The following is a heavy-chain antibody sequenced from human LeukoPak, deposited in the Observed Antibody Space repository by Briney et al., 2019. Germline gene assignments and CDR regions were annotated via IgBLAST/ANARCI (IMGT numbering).Heavy chain of an antibody. CDR1: GGSISSGSYY. CDR3: ARSDSGSYAWDDAFDI. CDR2: IHTSGST. V-gene: IGHV4-61*02. Sequence: PSETLSLTCTVSGGSISSGSYYWSWIRQPAGKGLEWIGRIHTSGSTNYNPSLKSRVTISVDTSKNQFSLKLSSVTAADTAVYYCARSDSGSYAWDDAFDIWGQGTMVTVSS. J-gene: IGHJ3*02. D-gene: IGHD1-26*01.